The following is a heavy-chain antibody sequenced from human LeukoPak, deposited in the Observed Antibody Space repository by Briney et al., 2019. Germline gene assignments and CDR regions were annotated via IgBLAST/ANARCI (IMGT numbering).Heavy chain of an antibody. V-gene: IGHV3-64*01. CDR1: GFTFSSYA. CDR3: ARESEAGSGWFFHDAFDI. CDR2: ISSNGGST. J-gene: IGHJ3*02. Sequence: GGSLRLSCAASGFTFSSYAMHWVRQAPGKGLEYVSAISSNGGSTYYANSVKGRFTISRDNSKNTLYLQMGSLRAEVMAVYYCARESEAGSGWFFHDAFDIWGQGTMVTVSS. D-gene: IGHD6-19*01.